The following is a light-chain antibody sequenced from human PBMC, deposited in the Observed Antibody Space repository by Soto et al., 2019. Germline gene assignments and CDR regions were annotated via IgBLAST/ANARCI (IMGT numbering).Light chain of an antibody. CDR3: CSYVVGGVYV. CDR2: EDA. CDR1: RHDVGNYNL. J-gene: IGLJ1*01. Sequence: SVLTQPSCESVSTSQWITISWTGTRHDVGNYNLVTWHQQHPGKAPKLMIYEDAKRPSGVSYRFSGSKSGNTAFLTISGLQAEDEADYYCCSYVVGGVYVFGSGTKVTVL. V-gene: IGLV2-23*01.